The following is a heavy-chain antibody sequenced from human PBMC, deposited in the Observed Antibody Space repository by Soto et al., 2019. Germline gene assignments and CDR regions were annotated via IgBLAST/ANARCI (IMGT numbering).Heavy chain of an antibody. Sequence: QLKLQESGPGLVKPSETLSLTCTVSGGSISSSSYYWGWIRQPPGKGLEWIGCIYYSGSTYNNPSLNSRVTISVDPCKNQYSLKLSSVTAADTAVYYCARRARYYYDSSSPNWFDPWGQGTLVTVSS. D-gene: IGHD3-22*01. CDR1: GGSISSSSYY. V-gene: IGHV4-39*01. J-gene: IGHJ5*02. CDR2: IYYSGST. CDR3: ARRARYYYDSSSPNWFDP.